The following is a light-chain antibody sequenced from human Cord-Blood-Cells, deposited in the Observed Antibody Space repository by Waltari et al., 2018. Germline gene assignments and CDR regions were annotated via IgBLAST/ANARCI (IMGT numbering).Light chain of an antibody. J-gene: IGKJ2*03. CDR2: AAS. CDR1: QSISSY. V-gene: IGKV1-39*01. CDR3: QQSYSTPYS. Sequence: IQMHQSPSSLSASVGNIVTITCRASQSISSYLNWYQQKPGKAPKLLIYAASSLQSGVPSRFSGSGSGTDFTLTISSLQPEDFATYYCQQSYSTPYSFGQGTKLEIK.